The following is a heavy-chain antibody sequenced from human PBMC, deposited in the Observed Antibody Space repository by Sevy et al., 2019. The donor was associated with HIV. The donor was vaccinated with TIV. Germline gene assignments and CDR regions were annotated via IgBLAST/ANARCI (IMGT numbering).Heavy chain of an antibody. J-gene: IGHJ4*02. Sequence: SETLSLTCSVSRGSINRYHWSWIRQPPGKGLEWIGNIYFNGATIYNPSLKSRVTISVDASKNQFSLKLRSVTTADTAVYYCARGPPSYYGKTDHYNLFSDYWGQGALVTVSS. CDR2: IYFNGAT. CDR1: RGSINRYH. D-gene: IGHD3-10*01. V-gene: IGHV4-59*01. CDR3: ARGPPSYYGKTDHYNLFSDY.